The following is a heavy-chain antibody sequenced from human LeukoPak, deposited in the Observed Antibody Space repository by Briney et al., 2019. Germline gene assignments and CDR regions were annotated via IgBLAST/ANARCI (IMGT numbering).Heavy chain of an antibody. Sequence: GGSLRLSCAASGFTFDDYAMHWVRQAPGKGLEWVSGISWNSGSIGYADSVKGRFTISRDNAKNSLYLQMNSLRAEDTALYYCAKSDSGWYGNFDYWGQGTLVTVSS. CDR3: AKSDSGWYGNFDY. V-gene: IGHV3-9*01. J-gene: IGHJ4*02. CDR2: ISWNSGSI. D-gene: IGHD6-19*01. CDR1: GFTFDDYA.